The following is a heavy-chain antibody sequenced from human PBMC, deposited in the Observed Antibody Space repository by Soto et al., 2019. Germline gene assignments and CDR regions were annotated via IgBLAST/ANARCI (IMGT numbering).Heavy chain of an antibody. Sequence: SETLSLTCTVSGGSISSGGYYWSWIRQHPGKGLEWIGNIYYTGSTHYDPSLKSRITISLDTSKNQFSLKLSSVTAADTAVYYCARGRNYYDSSGYFQPRGWFDPWGQGTLVTVSS. CDR2: IYYTGST. CDR3: ARGRNYYDSSGYFQPRGWFDP. V-gene: IGHV4-31*03. J-gene: IGHJ5*02. CDR1: GGSISSGGYY. D-gene: IGHD3-22*01.